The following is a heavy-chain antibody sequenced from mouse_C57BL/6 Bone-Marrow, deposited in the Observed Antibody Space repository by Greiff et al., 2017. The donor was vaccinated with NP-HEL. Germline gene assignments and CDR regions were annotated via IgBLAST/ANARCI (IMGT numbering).Heavy chain of an antibody. V-gene: IGHV1-15*01. D-gene: IGHD1-1*02. CDR1: GYTFTDYE. Sequence: VQLVESGAELVRPGASVTLSCKASGYTFTDYEMHWVKQTPVHGLEWIGAIDPETGGTAYNQKFKGKAILTADKSSSTAYMVLRSLTSEDSAVYYCTSWGGPWFAYWGQVTLVTVSA. CDR3: TSWGGPWFAY. CDR2: IDPETGGT. J-gene: IGHJ3*01.